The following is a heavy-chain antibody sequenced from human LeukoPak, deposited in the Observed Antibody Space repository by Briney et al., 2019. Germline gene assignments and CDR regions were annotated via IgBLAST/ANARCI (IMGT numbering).Heavy chain of an antibody. D-gene: IGHD3-3*01. CDR1: GFGVSDYA. Sequence: GGSLRLSCAASGFGVSDYAMTWIRQSPGKGLEWVSSMSDIGPNTYYADSVKGRFTISRDTSKNTVFLQMNSLRAEDTALYYCARRLSLRFDAFAIWGPGTMVTVSS. J-gene: IGHJ3*02. V-gene: IGHV3-23*01. CDR2: MSDIGPNT. CDR3: ARRLSLRFDAFAI.